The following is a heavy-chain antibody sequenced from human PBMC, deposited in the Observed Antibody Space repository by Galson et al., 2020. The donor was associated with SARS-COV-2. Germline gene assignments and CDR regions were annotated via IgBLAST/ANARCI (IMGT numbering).Heavy chain of an antibody. V-gene: IGHV5-51*01. Sequence: HGESLKISCQGYGYKFTTYWIGWVRQMPGKGLEWMGFIYPGDSDTRYSPSFQGQVTISVDKSINTAYLQWRSLKASDTAMYFCATGVDLDPYFDSCGQGTLVTVSS. CDR3: ATGVDLDPYFDS. CDR2: IYPGDSDT. J-gene: IGHJ4*02. D-gene: IGHD2-2*03. CDR1: GYKFTTYW.